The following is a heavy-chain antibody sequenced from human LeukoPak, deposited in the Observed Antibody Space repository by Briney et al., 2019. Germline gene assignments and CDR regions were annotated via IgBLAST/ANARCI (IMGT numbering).Heavy chain of an antibody. CDR3: AKGRGVGYSGYDFEY. CDR2: IRGSRGDT. V-gene: IGHV3-23*01. CDR1: GFTFTNYA. D-gene: IGHD5-12*01. Sequence: GGSLRLSCAVSGFTFTNYAMSWVRQAPGKGLEWVSSIRGSRGDTYYADSVKGRFAISRDNSRNTLYLQMKSLRAEDTAVYYCAKGRGVGYSGYDFEYWGQGTLVTASS. J-gene: IGHJ4*02.